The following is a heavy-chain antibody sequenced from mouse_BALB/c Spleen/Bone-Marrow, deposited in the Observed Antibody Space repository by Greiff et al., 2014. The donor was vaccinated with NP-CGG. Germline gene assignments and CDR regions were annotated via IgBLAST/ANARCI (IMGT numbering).Heavy chain of an antibody. CDR1: GFTFSSYG. CDR3: ARGLTMEPGFAY. J-gene: IGHJ3*01. CDR2: INSNGGST. V-gene: IGHV5-6-3*01. Sequence: VQLKESGGGLVQPGGSLKLSCAASGFTFSSYGMSWVRQTPDKRLELVATINSNGGSTYYPDSVKGRFTISRDNSKNTLYLQMSSLKSEDTAMYYCARGLTMEPGFAYWGQGTLVTVSA. D-gene: IGHD1-1*02.